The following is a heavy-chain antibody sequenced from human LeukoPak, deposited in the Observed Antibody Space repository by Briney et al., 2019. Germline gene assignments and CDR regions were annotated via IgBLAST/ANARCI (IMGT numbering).Heavy chain of an antibody. Sequence: GESLKISCKGSGYSFTSYWIGWVRQMPGKGLEWMGIINPEDSDTTYSPSFQGQVTISADKSISTAYLQWTSLKASDTAMYYCARVEHIVDNWGQGTLVTVSS. CDR1: GYSFTSYW. CDR3: ARVEHIVDN. J-gene: IGHJ4*02. CDR2: INPEDSDT. V-gene: IGHV5-51*01. D-gene: IGHD2-15*01.